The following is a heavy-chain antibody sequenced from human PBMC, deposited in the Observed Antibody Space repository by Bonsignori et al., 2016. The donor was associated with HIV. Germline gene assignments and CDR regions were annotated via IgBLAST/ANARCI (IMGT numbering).Heavy chain of an antibody. CDR3: ARAHDCGGDCYIGYFDY. J-gene: IGHJ4*02. Sequence: GESLKISCAASGFTFSSYWMHWVRQAPGKGLVWVSRINSDGSSTSYADSVKGRFTISRDNAKNTLYLQMNSLRAEDTAVYYCARAHDCGGDCYIGYFDYWGQGTLVTVSS. D-gene: IGHD2-21*01. CDR2: INSDGSST. CDR1: GFTFSSYW. V-gene: IGHV3-74*01.